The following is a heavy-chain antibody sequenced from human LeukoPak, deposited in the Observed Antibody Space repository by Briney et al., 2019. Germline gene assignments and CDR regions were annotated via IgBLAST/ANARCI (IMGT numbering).Heavy chain of an antibody. Sequence: GASVKVSCKASGGTFSSYAISWVRQAPGQGREWMGGIIPIFGTANYAQKFQGRVTITADESTSTAYMELSSLRSEDTAVYYCAGAYYYDSSGYYKTLDYWGQGTLVTVSS. CDR3: AGAYYYDSSGYYKTLDY. J-gene: IGHJ4*02. D-gene: IGHD3-22*01. CDR2: IIPIFGTA. V-gene: IGHV1-69*13. CDR1: GGTFSSYA.